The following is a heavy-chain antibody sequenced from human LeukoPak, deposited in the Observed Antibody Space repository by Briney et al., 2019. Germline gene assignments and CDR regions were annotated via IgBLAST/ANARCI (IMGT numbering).Heavy chain of an antibody. CDR1: GVTISGYW. Sequence: PGGSLRLSCVASGVTISGYWMHWVRQAPGKGLAWVSRVDSDGTTTRYADSVKGRFTISRDNAKNTVCLQMNSLRAEDTAVYYCARIITAAAADCWGQGTLVAVSS. D-gene: IGHD6-13*01. CDR2: VDSDGTTT. J-gene: IGHJ4*02. CDR3: ARIITAAAADC. V-gene: IGHV3-74*01.